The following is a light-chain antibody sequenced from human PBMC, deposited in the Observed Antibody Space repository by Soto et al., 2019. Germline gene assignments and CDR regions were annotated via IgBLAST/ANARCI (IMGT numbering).Light chain of an antibody. CDR1: SSNIGSNT. CDR3: AAWDDSLNGLV. V-gene: IGLV1-44*01. J-gene: IGLJ1*01. Sequence: QSVLTQPPSASGTPGQRVTISCSGSSSNIGSNTVNWYQQLPGTAPKLLIYNNNQRPSGVPDRFSGSKSGTSASLAIIWLQSADEADYYCAAWDDSLNGLVFGTGTKLTVL. CDR2: NNN.